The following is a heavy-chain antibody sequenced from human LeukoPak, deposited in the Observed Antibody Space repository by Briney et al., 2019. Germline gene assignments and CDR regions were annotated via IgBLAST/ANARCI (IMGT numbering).Heavy chain of an antibody. Sequence: SETLSLTCAVYGGSFSGYYWSWIRQPPGKGLEWIGEINHSGSTNYNPSLKSRVTISVDTSKNQFSLKLSSVTAADTAVYYCARRVSVVMIGWFDPWGQGTLVTVSS. CDR3: ARRVSVVMIGWFDP. CDR2: INHSGST. D-gene: IGHD2-21*01. CDR1: GGSFSGYY. V-gene: IGHV4-34*01. J-gene: IGHJ5*02.